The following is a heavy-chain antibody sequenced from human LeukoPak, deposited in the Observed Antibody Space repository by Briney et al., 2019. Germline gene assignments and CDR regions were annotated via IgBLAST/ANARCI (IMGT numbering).Heavy chain of an antibody. J-gene: IGHJ6*02. V-gene: IGHV4-59*01. CDR1: GGSISSYY. CDR2: IYYSGST. D-gene: IGHD2-2*02. CDR3: ARGAGCSSTSCYMHYYYGMDV. Sequence: SETLSLICTVSGGSISSYYWSWIRQPPGKGLEWIGYIYYSGSTNYNPSLKSRVTISVDTSKNQFSLKLSSVTAADTAVYYCARGAGCSSTSCYMHYYYGMDVWGQGTTVTVSS.